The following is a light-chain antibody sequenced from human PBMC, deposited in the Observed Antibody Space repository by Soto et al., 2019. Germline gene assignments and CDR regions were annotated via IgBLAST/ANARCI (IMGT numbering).Light chain of an antibody. CDR1: SNDVGGYNY. V-gene: IGLV2-14*01. Sequence: QSGLTQPASVSGSLGQSITISCTGTSNDVGGYNYVSWYQQYPGKAPRLMLYEVSIRPSGIPNRFSGSKSGNTASLTISGLQAEDEADYYCSSYTSSILYVFGSGTKVTV. J-gene: IGLJ1*01. CDR3: SSYTSSILYV. CDR2: EVS.